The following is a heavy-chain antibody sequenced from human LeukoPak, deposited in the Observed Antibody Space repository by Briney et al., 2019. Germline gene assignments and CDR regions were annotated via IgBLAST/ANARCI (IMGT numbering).Heavy chain of an antibody. CDR3: ARLLKRGVAFDL. Sequence: GGSLRLSCAVHEFNVDSIHMSWVRQAPRKGLDWVSLIYSGGDTFYSDSVKGRFIISRDTSKNTLSLHLTSLSAEDSGLYYCARLLKRGVAFDLWGQGTMVTVSS. D-gene: IGHD1-1*01. V-gene: IGHV3-66*04. CDR1: EFNVDSIH. CDR2: IYSGGDT. J-gene: IGHJ3*01.